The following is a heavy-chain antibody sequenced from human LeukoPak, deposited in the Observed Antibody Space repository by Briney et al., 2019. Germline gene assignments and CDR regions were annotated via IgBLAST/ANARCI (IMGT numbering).Heavy chain of an antibody. J-gene: IGHJ6*03. CDR2: ISSSSSTI. Sequence: AGGSLRPSCAASGFTFSSYSMNWVRQAPGKGLEWVSYISSSSSTIYYADSVKGRFTISRDNAKNSLYLQMNSLRAEDTAVYYCARGGMTSYYYYMDVWGKGTTVTVSS. CDR1: GFTFSSYS. CDR3: ARGGMTSYYYYMDV. V-gene: IGHV3-48*04. D-gene: IGHD1-1*01.